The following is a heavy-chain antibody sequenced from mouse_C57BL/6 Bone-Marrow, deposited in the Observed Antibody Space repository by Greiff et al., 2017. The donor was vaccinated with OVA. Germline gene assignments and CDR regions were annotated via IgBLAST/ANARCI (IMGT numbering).Heavy chain of an antibody. CDR1: GYTFTDYY. D-gene: IGHD2-5*01. CDR3: ARGDYSNWAWFAY. J-gene: IGHJ3*01. Sequence: EVQLQQSGPVLVKPGASVKMSCKASGYTFTDYYMNWVKQSHGKSLEWIGVINPYNGGTSYNQKFKGKATLTVDKSSSTAYMELNSLTSEDSAVYYCARGDYSNWAWFAYWGQGTLVTVSA. V-gene: IGHV1-19*01. CDR2: INPYNGGT.